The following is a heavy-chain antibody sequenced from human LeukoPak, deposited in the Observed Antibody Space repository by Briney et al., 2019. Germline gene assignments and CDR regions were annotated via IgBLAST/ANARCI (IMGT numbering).Heavy chain of an antibody. D-gene: IGHD5-18*01. CDR1: GYSFTCYW. CDR2: IYPGDSDT. CDR3: ARLNFGYSYGYNYYYMDV. Sequence: GESLKISCKGSGYSFTCYWIGWVRQMPGKGLEWMGIIYPGDSDTRYSPSFQGQVTISADKSISTAYLQWSSLKASDTAMYYCARLNFGYSYGYNYYYMDVWGKGTTVTVSS. V-gene: IGHV5-51*01. J-gene: IGHJ6*03.